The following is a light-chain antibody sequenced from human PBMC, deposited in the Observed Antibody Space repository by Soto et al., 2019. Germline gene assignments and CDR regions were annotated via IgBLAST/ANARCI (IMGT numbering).Light chain of an antibody. Sequence: QSALTQPASVSGSPGQSITISCTGTSSDVGGYNYVSWYQHQPGKAPKLIIYDVSNRPSGVSNRFSGSKSGNTASLTISGLQAEDEADYFCNSYTSSSTPYVFGTGTKLTVL. V-gene: IGLV2-14*03. CDR3: NSYTSSSTPYV. CDR2: DVS. CDR1: SSDVGGYNY. J-gene: IGLJ1*01.